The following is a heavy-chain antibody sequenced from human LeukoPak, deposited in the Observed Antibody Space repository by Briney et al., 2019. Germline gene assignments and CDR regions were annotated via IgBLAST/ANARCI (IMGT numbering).Heavy chain of an antibody. CDR3: AELGITMIGGV. V-gene: IGHV3-23*01. CDR1: GFTFSSYA. Sequence: GGSLRLSCAASGFTFSSYAMSWVRQAPGKGLQWVSGISGSGGSTYYADSVKGRFTISRDNSKNTLYVQMNSLRAEDTAVYYCAELGITMIGGVWGKGTTVTISS. D-gene: IGHD3-10*02. J-gene: IGHJ6*04. CDR2: ISGSGGST.